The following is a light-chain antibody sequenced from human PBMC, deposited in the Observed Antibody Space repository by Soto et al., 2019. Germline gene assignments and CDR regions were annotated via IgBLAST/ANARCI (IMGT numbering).Light chain of an antibody. Sequence: EIVMTLSPATLAGSRWERSTVSCRANQAISSNLAWYQQKPGQAPRLLIYGASTRATGIPDRFSGSGSGTEFTLTISSLQPEDFATYYCQQYNGYRWTFGQGTKVDI. V-gene: IGKV3D-15*01. CDR2: GAS. CDR1: QAISSN. CDR3: QQYNGYRWT. J-gene: IGKJ1*01.